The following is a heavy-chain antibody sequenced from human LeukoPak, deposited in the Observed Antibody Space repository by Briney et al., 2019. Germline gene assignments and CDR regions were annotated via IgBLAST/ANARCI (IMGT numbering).Heavy chain of an antibody. CDR3: ARGSPSLWFGELLCDY. CDR1: GFTFSSYW. Sequence: GGSLRLSCAASGFTFSSYWMHWVRQAPGKGLVWVSRINSDGSSTSYADSVKGRFTISRDNAKNTLYLQMNSLRAEDTAVYYCARGSPSLWFGELLCDYWGQGTLVTVSS. D-gene: IGHD3-10*01. V-gene: IGHV3-74*01. J-gene: IGHJ4*02. CDR2: INSDGSST.